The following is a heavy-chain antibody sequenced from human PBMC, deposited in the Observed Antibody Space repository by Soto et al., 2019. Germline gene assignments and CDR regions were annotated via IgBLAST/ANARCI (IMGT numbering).Heavy chain of an antibody. CDR3: ARHLDEYSSASGFDY. D-gene: IGHD6-6*01. V-gene: IGHV5-51*01. Sequence: PGESLKISCKGSGYSFSSHWIGWVRQMPWKGLEWIGIIYPGDSNIRYSPSFEGQIDMSADRSINTAYLRFSSLKASDTATYYCARHLDEYSSASGFDYWGQGTLVTVSS. CDR2: IYPGDSNI. J-gene: IGHJ4*02. CDR1: GYSFSSHW.